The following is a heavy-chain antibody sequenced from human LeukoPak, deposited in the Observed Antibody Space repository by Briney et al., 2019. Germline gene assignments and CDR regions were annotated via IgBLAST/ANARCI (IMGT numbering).Heavy chain of an antibody. Sequence: GGSLRLSCAASGFTFSSYGMHWVRQAPGKGLEWVAVISYDGSNKYYADSVKGRFTISRDNAKNSLYLQMNSLRAEDTAVYYCARDNDSSGYYYVTYFDYWGQGTLVTVSS. J-gene: IGHJ4*02. CDR1: GFTFSSYG. D-gene: IGHD3-22*01. CDR3: ARDNDSSGYYYVTYFDY. V-gene: IGHV3-30*03. CDR2: ISYDGSNK.